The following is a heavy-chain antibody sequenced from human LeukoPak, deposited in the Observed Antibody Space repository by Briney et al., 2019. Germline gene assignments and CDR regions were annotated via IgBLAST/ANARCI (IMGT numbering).Heavy chain of an antibody. CDR3: ARGQPLDY. Sequence: GASVKVSCKASGYTFTGHYIYWVRQAPGQGLEWMGRIIPILGIANYAQKFQGRVTITADKSTSTAYMELSSLRSEDTAVYYCARGQPLDYWGQGTLVTVSS. CDR2: IIPILGIA. D-gene: IGHD6-13*01. J-gene: IGHJ4*02. V-gene: IGHV1-69*04. CDR1: GYTFTGHY.